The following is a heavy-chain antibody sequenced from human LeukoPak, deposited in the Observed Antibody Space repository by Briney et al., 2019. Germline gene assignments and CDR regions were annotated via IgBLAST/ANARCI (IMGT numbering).Heavy chain of an antibody. Sequence: GGSLRLSCAASGFTFSDYRMNWVRQAPGKGLEWVSCISSSSSYIFYADSVKGRFTTSRDNAKNSLYLQMNSLRAEDTAVYYCARDGHTALFDYWGQGTLVTVSS. CDR2: ISSSSSYI. D-gene: IGHD5-18*01. V-gene: IGHV3-21*01. CDR3: ARDGHTALFDY. CDR1: GFTFSDYR. J-gene: IGHJ4*02.